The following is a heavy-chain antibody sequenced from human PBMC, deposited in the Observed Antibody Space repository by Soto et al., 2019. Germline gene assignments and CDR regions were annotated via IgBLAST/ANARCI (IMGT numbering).Heavy chain of an antibody. CDR1: GYTFHIYG. CDR3: ARDVYSGSGDAFDL. V-gene: IGHV1-18*01. Sequence: QVQLVQSGAEAKKPGASVKVSCKTSGYTFHIYGITWVRQAPGRGLEWMGWISTYTGKTDYAQSLQGRVTMTTDTSTGTAYLEVRSLRSDDTAVYFCARDVYSGSGDAFDLWGQGTMVTVSS. J-gene: IGHJ3*01. CDR2: ISTYTGKT. D-gene: IGHD6-6*01.